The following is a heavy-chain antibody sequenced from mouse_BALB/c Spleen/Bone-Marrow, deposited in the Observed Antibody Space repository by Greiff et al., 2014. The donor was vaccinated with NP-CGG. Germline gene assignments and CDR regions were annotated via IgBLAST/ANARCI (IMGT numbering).Heavy chain of an antibody. CDR2: IDTSYTYT. D-gene: IGHD2-13*01. CDR3: ANIYYGDYGWFSY. J-gene: IGHJ3*01. Sequence: LVESGAELVMPGASVKMSCKASGYTFTDYWIHWVKQRPGQGLEWIGAIDTSYTYTTYNQKFEGKATLTVDASSSTAYIQLSSLTSEDSAVYYCANIYYGDYGWFSYWGQGTLVTVSA. CDR1: GYTFTDYW. V-gene: IGHV1-69*01.